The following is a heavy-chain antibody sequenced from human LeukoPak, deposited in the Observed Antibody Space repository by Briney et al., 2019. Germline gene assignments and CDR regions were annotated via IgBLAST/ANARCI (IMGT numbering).Heavy chain of an antibody. V-gene: IGHV4-31*03. CDR1: GGSISSGGYY. CDR3: ARAPPITMVRGEYFDY. CDR2: IYYSGST. Sequence: SQTLSLTCTVSGGSISSGGYYWSWIRQHPGKGLEWIGYIYYSGSTYYNPSLKSRVTISVDTSKNQFSLKLSSVTAADTAVYYCARAPPITMVRGEYFDYWGQGTLVTVSS. D-gene: IGHD3-10*01. J-gene: IGHJ4*02.